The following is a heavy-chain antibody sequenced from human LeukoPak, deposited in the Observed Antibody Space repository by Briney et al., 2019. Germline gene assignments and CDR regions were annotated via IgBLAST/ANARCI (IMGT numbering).Heavy chain of an antibody. J-gene: IGHJ4*02. D-gene: IGHD6-13*01. V-gene: IGHV3-7*03. Sequence: GGSLRLSCVVSGFTFNSYTMNWVRQAPGKGLAWVASIKEDGSERHSVDSVKGRFTISRDNAEKSVLLQMSSLRVEDTAVYYCARLYSGSWYFDYWGQGTLVTVSS. CDR3: ARLYSGSWYFDY. CDR1: GFTFNSYT. CDR2: IKEDGSER.